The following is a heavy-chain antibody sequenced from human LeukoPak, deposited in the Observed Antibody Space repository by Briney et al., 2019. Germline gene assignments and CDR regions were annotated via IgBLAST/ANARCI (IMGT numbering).Heavy chain of an antibody. CDR3: ARRGYYYDSSGYYRPLHAFDI. V-gene: IGHV5-51*01. D-gene: IGHD3-22*01. CDR1: GYSFTSYW. Sequence: GEPLKISLKGSGYSFTSYWFGWVRKMPGKGLGWMGIIYPGDSYTKYSPSFQGQVTISPDKSISTACLQWSSLKASDSAMDYCARRGYYYDSSGYYRPLHAFDIWGQGTMVTVSS. J-gene: IGHJ3*02. CDR2: IYPGDSYT.